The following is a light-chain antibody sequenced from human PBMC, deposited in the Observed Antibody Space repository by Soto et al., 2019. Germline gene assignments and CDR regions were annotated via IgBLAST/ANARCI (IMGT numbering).Light chain of an antibody. CDR2: DAS. CDR1: SSDVGSYNR. V-gene: IGLV2-18*02. J-gene: IGLJ1*01. Sequence: QSVLAQPPSVSGSPGQSVAISCTGTSSDVGSYNRVSWYQQPPGTAPKLIIYDASNRPSGVPDRFSGSESGNTASLTISGLQAEDEADYSCCSFTTSNTYVFGTGTKLTVL. CDR3: CSFTTSNTYV.